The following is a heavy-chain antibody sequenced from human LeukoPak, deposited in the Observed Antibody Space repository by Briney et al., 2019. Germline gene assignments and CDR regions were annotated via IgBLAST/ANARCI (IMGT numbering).Heavy chain of an antibody. CDR1: GFTFSSYG. Sequence: GGSLRLSCAASGFTFSSYGMHWVRQAPGKGLEWVAFIRYDGSNKYYADSVKGRFTISRDNSKNTLYLQMNSLRAEDTAVYYCATGYSYGFALGTYYYYYMDVWGKGTTATVS. D-gene: IGHD5-18*01. CDR3: ATGYSYGFALGTYYYYYMDV. J-gene: IGHJ6*03. V-gene: IGHV3-30*02. CDR2: IRYDGSNK.